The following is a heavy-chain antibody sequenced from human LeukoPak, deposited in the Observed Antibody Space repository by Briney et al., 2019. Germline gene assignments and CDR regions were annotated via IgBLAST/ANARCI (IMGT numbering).Heavy chain of an antibody. CDR2: IYHSGST. CDR1: GGSISSSNW. CDR3: ARAPRHSIAAAGSNIDY. D-gene: IGHD6-13*01. J-gene: IGHJ4*02. Sequence: PSETLSLTCAVSGGSISSSNWWSWVRQPPGKGLEWIGEIYHSGSTNYNPSLKSRVTISVDKSKNQFSLKLSSVTAADTAVYYCARAPRHSIAAAGSNIDYWGQGTLVTVSS. V-gene: IGHV4-4*02.